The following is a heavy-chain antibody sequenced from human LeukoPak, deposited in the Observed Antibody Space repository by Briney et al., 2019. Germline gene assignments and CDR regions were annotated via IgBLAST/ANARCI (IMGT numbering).Heavy chain of an antibody. J-gene: IGHJ4*02. CDR3: ARFDSRRKNFDY. D-gene: IGHD3-22*01. CDR1: GDSVSNNNTA. Sequence: SQTLSLTCVISGDSVSNNNTAWNWIRQSPPRGLEWLGRTYYRSKWNTDYAVSVKSRITINPDTSKNQFSLQLKSVTPEDTAVYYCARFDSRRKNFDYWGQGTLLTVSS. CDR2: TYYRSKWNT. V-gene: IGHV6-1*01.